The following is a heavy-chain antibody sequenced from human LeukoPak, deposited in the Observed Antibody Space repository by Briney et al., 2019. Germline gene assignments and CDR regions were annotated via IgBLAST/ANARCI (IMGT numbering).Heavy chain of an antibody. J-gene: IGHJ5*02. V-gene: IGHV4-59*01. CDR2: IKNNGGN. CDR1: GGSIGTYS. Sequence: PSETLSLTCTVSGGSIGTYSWNWIRQSPGQGLEWIGYIKNNGGNYNNPSLMGRVTISLDTSKNQFSLKLTSVTAADTAVYYCARDAGGTWFDPWGQGTLVPVSS. CDR3: ARDAGGTWFDP.